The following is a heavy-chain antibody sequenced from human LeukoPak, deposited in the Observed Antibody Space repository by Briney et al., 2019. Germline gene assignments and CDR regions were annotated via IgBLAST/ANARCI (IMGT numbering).Heavy chain of an antibody. Sequence: GESLKISCKGSGYSFTSYWIGWVRQMPGNGLEWMGIIYPGDSDTRYSPSFQGQVTISADKSISTAYLQWSSLKASDTAMYYCARPYCSSTSCYGPVDYWGQGTLVTVSS. J-gene: IGHJ4*02. V-gene: IGHV5-51*01. CDR2: IYPGDSDT. CDR3: ARPYCSSTSCYGPVDY. D-gene: IGHD2-2*01. CDR1: GYSFTSYW.